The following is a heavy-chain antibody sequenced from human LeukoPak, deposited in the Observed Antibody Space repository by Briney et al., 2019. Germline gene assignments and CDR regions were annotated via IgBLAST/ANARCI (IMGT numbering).Heavy chain of an antibody. Sequence: AAVKVSCKASGYTFRQYSISWVRQAPGKGFEWMGWVSPSHTTRVYAQEFQGRVTMTADTNTNTVSMELRSLRFDDTAVYFCARDYILPLETDNGDGFAIWGQGTVVTVSS. CDR2: VSPSHTTR. V-gene: IGHV1-18*01. CDR1: GYTFRQYS. CDR3: ARDYILPLETDNGDGFAI. J-gene: IGHJ3*01. D-gene: IGHD5-24*01.